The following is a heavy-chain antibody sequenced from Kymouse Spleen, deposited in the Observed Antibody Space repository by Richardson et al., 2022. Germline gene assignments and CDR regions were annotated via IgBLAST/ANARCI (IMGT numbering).Heavy chain of an antibody. D-gene: IGHD4-11,IGHD4-11*01. CDR1: GGSISSYY. J-gene: IGHJ5*02. V-gene: IGHV4-59*01. CDR3: ARGLHSNFGWFDP. Sequence: QVQLQESGPGLVKPSETLSLTCTVSGGSISSYYWSWIRQPPGKGLEWIGYIYYSGSTNYNPSLKSRVTISVDTSKNQFSLKLSSVTAADTAVYYCARGLHSNFGWFDPWGQGTLVTVSS. CDR2: IYYSGST.